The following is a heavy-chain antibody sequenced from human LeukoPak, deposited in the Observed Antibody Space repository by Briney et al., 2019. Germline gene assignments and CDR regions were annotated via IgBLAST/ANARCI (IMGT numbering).Heavy chain of an antibody. J-gene: IGHJ1*01. V-gene: IGHV1-2*02. CDR2: INPSSGGT. CDR1: GYTFTGYY. Sequence: ASVKVSCKASGYTFTGYYMHWVRQAPGQGLEWMGWINPSSGGTNYAQKCQGRVTMTRDTSISTAYMELSRLRSDDTAVYYCAGPDSSSWTGAESFQHWGQGTLVTVSS. D-gene: IGHD6-13*01. CDR3: AGPDSSSWTGAESFQH.